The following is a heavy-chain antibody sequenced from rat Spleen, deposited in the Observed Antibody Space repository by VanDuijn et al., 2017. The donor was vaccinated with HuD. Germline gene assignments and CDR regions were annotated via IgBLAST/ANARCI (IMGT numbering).Heavy chain of an antibody. CDR2: ISPSGGST. D-gene: IGHD1-1*01. CDR3: TRHPDYSNYFDY. Sequence: MAWVRQAPTKGLEWVASISPSGGSTYYRDSVKGRFTVSRDTAKSTLFLQMDSLRSEDTATYYCTRHPDYSNYFDYWGQGVMVTVSS. J-gene: IGHJ2*01. V-gene: IGHV5-25*01.